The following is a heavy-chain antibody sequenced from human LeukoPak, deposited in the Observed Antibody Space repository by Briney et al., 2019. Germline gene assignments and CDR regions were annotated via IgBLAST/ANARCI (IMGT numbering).Heavy chain of an antibody. CDR3: ARMSWIQLWSIDY. CDR2: INHSGST. V-gene: IGHV4-34*01. J-gene: IGHJ4*02. Sequence: SETLSLTCAVYGGSFSGYYWSWIRQPPGKGLEWIGEINHSGSTNYNPSLKSRVTISVDTSKNQFSLKLSSVTTADTAVYYCARMSWIQLWSIDYWGQGTLVTVSS. D-gene: IGHD5-18*01. CDR1: GGSFSGYY.